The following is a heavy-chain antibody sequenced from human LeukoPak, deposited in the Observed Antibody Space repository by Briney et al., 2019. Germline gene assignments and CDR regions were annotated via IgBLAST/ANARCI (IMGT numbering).Heavy chain of an antibody. V-gene: IGHV1-69*04. D-gene: IGHD3-10*01. CDR2: IIPILGIA. CDR1: GGTFSSYA. J-gene: IGHJ4*02. CDR3: ARDLSVGAGSYQDY. Sequence: SVKVSCKASGGTFSSYAISWVRQAPGQGLEWMGRIIPILGIANYAQKFQGRVTITADKSTSTAYMELSSLRSEDTAVYYCARDLSVGAGSYQDYWGQGTLVTVSS.